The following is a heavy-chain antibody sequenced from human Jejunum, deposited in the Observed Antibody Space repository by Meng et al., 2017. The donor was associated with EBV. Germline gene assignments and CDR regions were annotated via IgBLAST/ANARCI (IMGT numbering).Heavy chain of an antibody. J-gene: IGHJ4*02. D-gene: IGHD6-13*01. Sequence: LVQAECEVKQTGASVKVSCKASGYPFNSYDINVVRQATGQGPEWMGWMSPNSGNTGYAQKFQGRVTMTRDTSISTAYMELSSLRSEDTAVYYCARGVAAGFDYWGQGTLSPSPQ. V-gene: IGHV1-8*02. CDR2: MSPNSGNT. CDR1: GYPFNSYD. CDR3: ARGVAAGFDY.